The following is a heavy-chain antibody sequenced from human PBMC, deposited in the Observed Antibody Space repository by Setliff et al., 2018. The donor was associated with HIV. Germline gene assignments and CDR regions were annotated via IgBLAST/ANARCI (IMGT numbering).Heavy chain of an antibody. V-gene: IGHV2-5*02. CDR1: GFSLSTDGVG. Sequence: SGPTLVNPTQTLTLTCTFSGFSLSTDGVGVGWIRQPPGKALEWLVLIYWDNDKRYSPSLESRLTITKDTSKNQVVLTMTNMDPVDTATYYCAHSYCSSTSCYPHYYYYMDVWGKGTTVTVSS. D-gene: IGHD2-2*01. CDR3: AHSYCSSTSCYPHYYYYMDV. J-gene: IGHJ6*03. CDR2: IYWDNDK.